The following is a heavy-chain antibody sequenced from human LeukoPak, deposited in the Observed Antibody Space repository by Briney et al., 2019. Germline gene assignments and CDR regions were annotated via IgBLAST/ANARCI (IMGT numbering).Heavy chain of an antibody. CDR3: ARDHDNFFDY. CDR1: GFTFSGYA. J-gene: IGHJ4*02. D-gene: IGHD3-9*01. Sequence: PGGSLRLSCAASGFTFSGYAMSWGRQAPGKGLEWVSAITTSGDNAYYVDSVKGRFTMSRDNSKNTLYLQMNSLGADDTAVYYCARDHDNFFDYWGQGTLVSVST. CDR2: ITTSGDNA. V-gene: IGHV3-23*01.